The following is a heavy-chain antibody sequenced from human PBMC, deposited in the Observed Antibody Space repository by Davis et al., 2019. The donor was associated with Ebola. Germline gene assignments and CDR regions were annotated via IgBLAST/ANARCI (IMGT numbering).Heavy chain of an antibody. J-gene: IGHJ6*04. CDR1: GFTFSSYA. CDR2: ISYDGSNK. D-gene: IGHD5-12*01. CDR3: ARGDIVATIPYYYGMDV. Sequence: PGGSLRLSCAASGFTFSSYAMHWVRQAPGKGLEWVAVISYDGSNKYYADSVKGRFTISRDNSKNTLYLQMNSLRAEDTAVYYCARGDIVATIPYYYGMDVWGKGTTVTVSS. V-gene: IGHV3-30-3*01.